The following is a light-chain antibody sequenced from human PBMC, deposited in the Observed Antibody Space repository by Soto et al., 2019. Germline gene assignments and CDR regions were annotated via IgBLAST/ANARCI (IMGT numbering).Light chain of an antibody. CDR1: SSNIGTGYD. CDR2: GSN. J-gene: IGLJ3*02. Sequence: QSVLTQPPSASGTPGQRVTISCSGSSSNIGTGYDVYWYQQLPGTAPRLLIYGSNNRPSGVPDRFSGSRSGTSASLTITGLQAEDEADYYCQSYDSRLFWVFGGGTKLTVL. CDR3: QSYDSRLFWV. V-gene: IGLV1-40*01.